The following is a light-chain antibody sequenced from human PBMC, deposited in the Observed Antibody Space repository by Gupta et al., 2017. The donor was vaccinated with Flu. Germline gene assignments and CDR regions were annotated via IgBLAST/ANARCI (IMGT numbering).Light chain of an antibody. CDR2: WAS. CDR1: QSVLYSSNNKNY. J-gene: IGKJ2*01. Sequence: DIVMTQSPDSLAVSLGERATINCKSSQSVLYSSNNKNYLAWYQQKPGQPPKLLIYWASTRESGVPDRFSGSGSGTDFTLTISSLQAEDVAVYYWQQARTFGQGTXLEIK. V-gene: IGKV4-1*01. CDR3: QQART.